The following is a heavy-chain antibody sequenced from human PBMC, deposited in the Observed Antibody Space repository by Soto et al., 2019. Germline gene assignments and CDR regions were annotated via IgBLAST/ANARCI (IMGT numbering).Heavy chain of an antibody. Sequence: QVQLVQSGAEVKKPGASVKVSCKASGYTFTSYYMHWMRQAPGQGLEWMGIINPSGGSTSYAQKFQGRVTMTRDTSTSTVYMELSSLRSEDTAVYYCARDRAAGPYYYYYGMDVWGQGTTVTVSS. CDR2: INPSGGST. D-gene: IGHD6-13*01. CDR3: ARDRAAGPYYYYYGMDV. J-gene: IGHJ6*02. CDR1: GYTFTSYY. V-gene: IGHV1-46*01.